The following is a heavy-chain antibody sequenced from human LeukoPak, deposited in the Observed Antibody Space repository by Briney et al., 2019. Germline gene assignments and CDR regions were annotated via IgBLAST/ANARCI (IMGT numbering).Heavy chain of an antibody. CDR2: ISGNNGNI. D-gene: IGHD6-19*01. CDR3: ARDQGSGWSI. V-gene: IGHV1-18*01. J-gene: IGHJ4*02. CDR1: GYNFTSYG. Sequence: ASVKVPCTASGYNFTSYGISWVRQAPGQGLEWMGWISGNNGNINYAQKLQGRVTMTTDTSTSTAYMELRSLRSDDTAVYYCARDQGSGWSIWGQGTLVTVSS.